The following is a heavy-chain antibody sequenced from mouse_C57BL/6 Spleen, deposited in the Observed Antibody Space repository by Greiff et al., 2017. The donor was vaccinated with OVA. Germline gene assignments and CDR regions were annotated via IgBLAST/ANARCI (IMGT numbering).Heavy chain of an antibody. Sequence: VQLQQSGAELVRPGASVTLSCKASGYTFTDYEMHWVKQTPVHGLEWIGAIDPETGGTAYNQKFKGKAILTADKSSSTAYMELRSLTPEDSAVYYCTNRGAYWGQGTLVTVSA. CDR2: IDPETGGT. CDR3: TNRGAY. V-gene: IGHV1-15*01. J-gene: IGHJ3*01. CDR1: GYTFTDYE.